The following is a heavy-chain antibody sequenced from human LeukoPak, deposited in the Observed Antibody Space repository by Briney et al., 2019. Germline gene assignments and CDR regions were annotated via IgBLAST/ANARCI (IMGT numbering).Heavy chain of an antibody. CDR3: ARARYSSGWPFDY. D-gene: IGHD6-19*01. Sequence: PSETLSLTCTVSGGSISSGDYYWRWIRQPPGKGLEWIGYIYYSGSTYYNPSLKSRVTISVDTSKNQFSLKLSSVTAADTAVYYCARARYSSGWPFDYWGQGTLVTVSS. CDR1: GGSISSGDYY. J-gene: IGHJ4*02. V-gene: IGHV4-30-4*02. CDR2: IYYSGST.